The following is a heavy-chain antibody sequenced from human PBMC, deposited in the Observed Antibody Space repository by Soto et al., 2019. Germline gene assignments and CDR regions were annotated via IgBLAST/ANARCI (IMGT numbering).Heavy chain of an antibody. CDR1: GFTFDDYA. CDR2: ISWNSGSI. V-gene: IGHV3-9*01. D-gene: IGHD3-16*02. CDR3: VKEKGGLRLGELSLYIYGRDV. J-gene: IGHJ6*02. Sequence: GGSLRLSCAASGFTFDDYAMHWVRQAPGKGLEWVSGISWNSGSIGYADSVKGRFTISRDNAKNSLYLQMNSLRAEDRAWYYCVKEKGGLRLGELSLYIYGRDVGGQGTAVSVSS.